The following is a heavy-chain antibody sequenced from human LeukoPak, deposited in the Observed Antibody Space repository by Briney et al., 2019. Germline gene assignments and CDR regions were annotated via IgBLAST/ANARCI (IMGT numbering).Heavy chain of an antibody. V-gene: IGHV1-2*02. D-gene: IGHD3-3*01. CDR2: INPASGAT. Sequence: ASVKVSCKPSGFSFTGYYLHWVRQAPGQGLEWMGWINPASGATKLAQKFQGRVTLTTDTSITTAYMKLSGLRSDDTAVYFCAREFFLVAVPTPVPPSFDYWAQGTLATVSS. CDR1: GFSFTGYY. CDR3: AREFFLVAVPTPVPPSFDY. J-gene: IGHJ4*02.